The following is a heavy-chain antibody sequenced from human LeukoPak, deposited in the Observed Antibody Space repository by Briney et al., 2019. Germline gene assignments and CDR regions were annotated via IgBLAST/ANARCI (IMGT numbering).Heavy chain of an antibody. J-gene: IGHJ4*02. V-gene: IGHV1-2*02. CDR2: INPNSGGT. CDR1: GYTFTGYY. Sequence: ASVKVSCKASGYTFTGYYMHWVRQAPGQGLEWMGWINPNSGGTNYAQKFQGRVTITADKFTSTAYMELSSLRSEDTAVYYCARGYMVRGIITPYYFDYWGQGTLVTVSS. D-gene: IGHD3-10*01. CDR3: ARGYMVRGIITPYYFDY.